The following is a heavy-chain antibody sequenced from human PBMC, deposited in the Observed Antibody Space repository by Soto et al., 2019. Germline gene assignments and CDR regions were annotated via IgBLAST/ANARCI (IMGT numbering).Heavy chain of an antibody. V-gene: IGHV4-31*03. Sequence: PSETLSLPCPVSGYSIRDGGYYWAWIRQRPGQGLEWMGYIYFTGKANYNPSLENRLTMSVDMSRRQLYLRLTSVTAADTAVYFCAKDPSPQPIPAVTPGWFDPWGQGIAVTV. J-gene: IGHJ5*02. CDR1: GYSIRDGGYY. D-gene: IGHD4-4*01. CDR3: AKDPSPQPIPAVTPGWFDP. CDR2: IYFTGKA.